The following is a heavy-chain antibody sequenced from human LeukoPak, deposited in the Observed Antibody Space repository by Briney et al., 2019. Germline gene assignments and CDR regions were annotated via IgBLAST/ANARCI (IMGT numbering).Heavy chain of an antibody. V-gene: IGHV1-18*01. Sequence: EASVNVSCKASGYTFTSYGISWVRQAPGQGLEWMGWISAYNGNTNYAQKLQGRVTMTTDTSTSTAYMELRSLRSDDTAVYYCARVLGGSYYRSGYFDYWGQGTLVTVSS. J-gene: IGHJ4*02. CDR1: GYTFTSYG. CDR2: ISAYNGNT. D-gene: IGHD1-26*01. CDR3: ARVLGGSYYRSGYFDY.